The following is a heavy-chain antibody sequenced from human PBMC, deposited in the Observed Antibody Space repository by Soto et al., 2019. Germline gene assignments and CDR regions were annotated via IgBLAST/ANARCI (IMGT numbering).Heavy chain of an antibody. CDR3: AADLAPPDPYIWFEP. V-gene: IGHV1-58*02. CDR1: GFTFSSSG. D-gene: IGHD3-16*01. CDR2: IVVGSGNT. J-gene: IGHJ5*02. Sequence: QIQLVQFGPEVKKPGTPVKVSCKASGFTFSSSGIHWVRQARGQRLEWIGWIVVGSGNTNYAQKFQERVTITRDASTNTAYIQLTSLRPENTAVYDCAADLAPPDPYIWFEPGGQGTLVTVSS.